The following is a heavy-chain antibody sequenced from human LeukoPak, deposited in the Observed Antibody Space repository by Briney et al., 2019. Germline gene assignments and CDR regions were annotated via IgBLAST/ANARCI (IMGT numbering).Heavy chain of an antibody. Sequence: GASVKVSCKASGYTFTSYGISWVRQAPGQGLEWMGWISAYNGNTNYAQKLQGRVTMTTDTSTSTAYMELRSLRSDDTAVYYCARDDRFPYNWFDPWAREPWSPSPQ. J-gene: IGHJ5*02. CDR1: GYTFTSYG. V-gene: IGHV1-18*01. CDR2: ISAYNGNT. D-gene: IGHD1-14*01. CDR3: ARDDRFPYNWFDP.